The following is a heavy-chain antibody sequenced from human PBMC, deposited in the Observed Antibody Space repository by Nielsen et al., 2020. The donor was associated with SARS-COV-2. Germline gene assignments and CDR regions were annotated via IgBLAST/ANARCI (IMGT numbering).Heavy chain of an antibody. CDR1: GYTFTSYY. V-gene: IGHV1-2*06. J-gene: IGHJ4*02. D-gene: IGHD2-15*01. CDR3: ARGSRANCSGGSCSHYWHDY. CDR2: INPNSGGT. Sequence: ASVKVSCKASGYTFTSYYMHWVRQAPGQGLEWMGRINPNSGGTNYAQKFQGRVTMTRDTSISTAYMELSRLRSDDTAVYYCARGSRANCSGGSCSHYWHDYWGQGTLVTVSS.